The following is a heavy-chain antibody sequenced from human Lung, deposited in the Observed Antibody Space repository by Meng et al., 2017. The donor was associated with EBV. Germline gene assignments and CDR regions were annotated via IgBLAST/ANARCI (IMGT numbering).Heavy chain of an antibody. Sequence: EVQLVESGGGLVKPGGSLRLSCAASGVTFSSYSMNWVRQAPGKGLEWVSSISSSSSYIYYADSVKGRFTISRDNAKNSLYLQMNSLRAEDTAVYYCARDLAYDYIWGSYRPNFDYWDQGTLVTVYS. J-gene: IGHJ4*02. CDR1: GVTFSSYS. CDR3: ARDLAYDYIWGSYRPNFDY. CDR2: ISSSSSYI. D-gene: IGHD3-16*02. V-gene: IGHV3-21*01.